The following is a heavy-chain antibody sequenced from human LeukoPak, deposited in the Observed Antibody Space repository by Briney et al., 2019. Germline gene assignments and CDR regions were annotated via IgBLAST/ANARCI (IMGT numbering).Heavy chain of an antibody. Sequence: SETLSLICAVYGGSFSGYYWSWIRQPPGKGLEWIGEINYSGSTKYNPSLKSRVTISVDTSKNQFSLKLNSVTAADTAVYYCARLPVVPAAHNWFDPWGQGTLVTVSS. CDR3: ARLPVVPAAHNWFDP. V-gene: IGHV4-34*01. CDR1: GGSFSGYY. J-gene: IGHJ5*02. CDR2: INYSGST. D-gene: IGHD2-2*01.